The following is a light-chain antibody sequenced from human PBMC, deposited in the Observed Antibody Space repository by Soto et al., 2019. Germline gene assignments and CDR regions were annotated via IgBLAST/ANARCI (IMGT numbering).Light chain of an antibody. Sequence: DIQMTQSPSSLSASVGDRVTITCQASQDISNYLNWYQRKPGKAPKLLIYAASNLETGVPPRFSGSGSGTDFTFTISSLQPEDIATYYCQQYDKLPFTFGPGTKVDIK. J-gene: IGKJ3*01. CDR2: AAS. CDR1: QDISNY. CDR3: QQYDKLPFT. V-gene: IGKV1-33*01.